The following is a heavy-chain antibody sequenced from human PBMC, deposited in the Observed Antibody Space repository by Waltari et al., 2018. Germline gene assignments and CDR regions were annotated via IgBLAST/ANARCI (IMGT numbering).Heavy chain of an antibody. Sequence: EGQLVESGGGLVQPGGSLRVSCAASGFPLSDCYMHWVRPAPGKGLVWVSRIKADGSGATYADSVRGRFTISRDNTKSTLYLQMNSLRVDDTAVYYCANHRPGGYGMAVWGQGTTVTVSS. CDR2: IKADGSGA. J-gene: IGHJ6*02. CDR1: GFPLSDCY. CDR3: ANHRPGGYGMAV. D-gene: IGHD2-15*01. V-gene: IGHV3-74*01.